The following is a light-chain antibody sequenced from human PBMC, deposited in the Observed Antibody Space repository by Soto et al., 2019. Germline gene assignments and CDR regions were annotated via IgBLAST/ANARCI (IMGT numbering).Light chain of an antibody. CDR2: GAS. V-gene: IGKV3-20*01. CDR3: QQYDNSPIT. CDR1: QSVSSSY. Sequence: EILLTQSPGTLSLSPGERATLSCRASQSVSSSYLAWYQQKPGQAPRLLIYGASSRATGIPDRFSGTGSETDFTLTISRLEPEDFAVYYCQQYDNSPITFGQGTRLENK. J-gene: IGKJ5*01.